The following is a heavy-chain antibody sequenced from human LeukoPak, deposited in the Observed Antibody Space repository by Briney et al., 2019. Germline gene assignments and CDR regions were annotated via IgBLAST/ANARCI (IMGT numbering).Heavy chain of an antibody. CDR3: ARAGTVGATTIDY. CDR2: IIPILGIA. D-gene: IGHD1-26*01. CDR1: GGTFSGYA. V-gene: IGHV1-69*04. Sequence: GASVKVSCKASGGTFSGYAISWVRQAPGQGLEWMGRIIPILGIANYAQKFQGRVTITADKSTSTAYMELSSLRSEDTAVYYCARAGTVGATTIDYWGQGTLVTVSS. J-gene: IGHJ4*02.